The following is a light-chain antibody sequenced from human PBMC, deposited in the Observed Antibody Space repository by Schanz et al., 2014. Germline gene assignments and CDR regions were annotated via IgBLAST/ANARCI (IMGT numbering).Light chain of an antibody. J-gene: IGKJ4*01. Sequence: DIVMTQSPDSLAVSLGERATINCKSSQSVLYSTNNKNYLAWYQQKPGQPPKLLFYWASTRESGVPDRFSGSGSGTDFTLTISSLQAEDVGVYYCQQYYSTLVTFGGGTTVEIK. CDR2: WAS. V-gene: IGKV4-1*01. CDR3: QQYYSTLVT. CDR1: QSVLYSTNNKNY.